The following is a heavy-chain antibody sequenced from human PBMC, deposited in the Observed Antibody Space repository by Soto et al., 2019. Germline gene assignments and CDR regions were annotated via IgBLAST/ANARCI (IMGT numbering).Heavy chain of an antibody. CDR3: ARASGVYDY. CDR1: GFTFSTYG. J-gene: IGHJ4*02. V-gene: IGHV3-33*01. CDR2: IWSDGSNK. D-gene: IGHD6-25*01. Sequence: QVQLVESGGGVVQPGRSLRLSCVASGFTFSTYGMHWVRQAPGKGLEWVAVIWSDGSNKYYADSVKGRFTISRDNSKNTLYLQRNSLRAEDTAVYYCARASGVYDYWGQGTLVTVSS.